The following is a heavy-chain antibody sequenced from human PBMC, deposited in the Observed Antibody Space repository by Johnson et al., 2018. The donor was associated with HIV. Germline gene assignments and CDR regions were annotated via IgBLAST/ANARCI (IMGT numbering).Heavy chain of an antibody. V-gene: IGHV3-11*04. Sequence: QVQLVESGGGVVQPGRSLRLSCAASGFTFSDSYMSWIRQTPGKGLEWLSYISRYGNTIYYADSLQGRFTISRDNAANSLYLQMNSLRVGDTAIYYCARSSVRDDAIDIWGQGTLVTVSS. J-gene: IGHJ3*02. CDR1: GFTFSDSY. D-gene: IGHD3-10*01. CDR3: ARSSVRDDAIDI. CDR2: ISRYGNTI.